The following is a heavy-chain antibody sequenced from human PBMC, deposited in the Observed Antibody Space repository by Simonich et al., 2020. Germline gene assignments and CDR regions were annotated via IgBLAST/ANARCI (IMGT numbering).Heavy chain of an antibody. Sequence: EVQLVESGGGLVQPGGSLRLSCAAFGFTFSSYGMHWVRQAPGKGLVWVFRINSDGSITNYADPVKGRFTISRDNAKNTLYLQMNSLRAEDTAVYYCARNRLDYWGQGTLVTVSS. CDR2: INSDGSIT. CDR1: GFTFSSYG. J-gene: IGHJ4*02. CDR3: ARNRLDY. V-gene: IGHV3-74*01.